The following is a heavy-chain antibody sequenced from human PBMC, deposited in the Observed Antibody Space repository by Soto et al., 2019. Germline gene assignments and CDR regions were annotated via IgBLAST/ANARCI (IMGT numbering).Heavy chain of an antibody. CDR3: ASRSPALDY. CDR1: GFTFSSYG. CDR2: IWYDGSNK. D-gene: IGHD2-2*01. Sequence: QVQLVESGGGVVQPGRSLRLSCAASGFTFSSYGMHWVRQAPGKGLEWVAVIWYDGSNKYYADFVKGRFTISRDNSKNTLYLQMNSLRAEDTAVYYWASRSPALDYWGQGTLGTVSS. V-gene: IGHV3-33*01. J-gene: IGHJ4*02.